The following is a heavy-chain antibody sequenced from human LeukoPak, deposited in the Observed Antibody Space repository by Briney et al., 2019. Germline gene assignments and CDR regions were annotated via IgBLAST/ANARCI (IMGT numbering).Heavy chain of an antibody. D-gene: IGHD2-15*01. J-gene: IGHJ6*02. CDR2: ISGSGDST. V-gene: IGHV3-23*01. Sequence: GGSLRLSCAASGLTLSSYAMTWVRQAPGKGLEWVSVISGSGDSTYYADSVKGRFTISRDSSKNTLYLQMNSLRAEDTAMYYCAKGTRGSCYNGMDVWGQGTTVTVSS. CDR1: GLTLSSYA. CDR3: AKGTRGSCYNGMDV.